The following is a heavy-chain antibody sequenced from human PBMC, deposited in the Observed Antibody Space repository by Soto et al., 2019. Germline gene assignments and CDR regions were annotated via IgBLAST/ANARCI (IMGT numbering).Heavy chain of an antibody. Sequence: SETLSLTSTVSGGSISSYYWSWIRQPPGKGLEWIGYIYYSGSTNYNPSLKSRVTISVDTSKNQFSLKLSSVAAADTAVYYCARRYGPCFDYWGQGTLVTVSS. CDR2: IYYSGST. CDR3: ARRYGPCFDY. V-gene: IGHV4-59*08. J-gene: IGHJ4*02. CDR1: GGSISSYY. D-gene: IGHD5-18*01.